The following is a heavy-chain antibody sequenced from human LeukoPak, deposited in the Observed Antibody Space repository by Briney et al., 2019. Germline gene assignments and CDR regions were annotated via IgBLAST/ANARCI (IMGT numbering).Heavy chain of an antibody. CDR1: GFIFSSYG. Sequence: PGGSLRLSCAASGFIFSSYGMTWVRQAPGKGLEWVSAISGSGSGGSTYYADSVKGRFTISRDNSKNTLYLQMNSLRVEDTAVYHCAKATSVTTLFDYWGQGTLVTVSS. D-gene: IGHD4-17*01. J-gene: IGHJ4*02. CDR3: AKATSVTTLFDY. V-gene: IGHV3-23*01. CDR2: ISGSGSGGST.